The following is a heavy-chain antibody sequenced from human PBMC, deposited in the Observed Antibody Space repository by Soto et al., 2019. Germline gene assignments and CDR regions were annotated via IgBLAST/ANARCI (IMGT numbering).Heavy chain of an antibody. V-gene: IGHV3-21*01. D-gene: IGHD1-1*01. Sequence: TGGSLRLSCEVSGFTFNPYNMNWVRQAPGQGLEWVASISTSSSYIYYAASVEGRFTVSRDNAKNSLYLQMSDLRDENTAVYCFARGMERATSKKWFVSWGQGTQVNVST. CDR2: ISTSSSYI. CDR1: GFTFNPYN. J-gene: IGHJ5*01. CDR3: ARGMERATSKKWFVS.